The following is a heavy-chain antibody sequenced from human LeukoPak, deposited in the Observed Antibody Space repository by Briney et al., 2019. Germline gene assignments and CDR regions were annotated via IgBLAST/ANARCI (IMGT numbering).Heavy chain of an antibody. J-gene: IGHJ3*02. CDR1: GFTFSSHA. CDR2: ISGSGGST. CDR3: AKAMFYAFDI. D-gene: IGHD3-10*02. Sequence: GGSLRLSCAASGFTFSSHAMSWARQAPGKGLEWVSAISGSGGSTYYADSVKGRFTISRDNSKNTLYLQMNSLRAEDTAVYYCAKAMFYAFDIWGQGTMVTVSS. V-gene: IGHV3-23*01.